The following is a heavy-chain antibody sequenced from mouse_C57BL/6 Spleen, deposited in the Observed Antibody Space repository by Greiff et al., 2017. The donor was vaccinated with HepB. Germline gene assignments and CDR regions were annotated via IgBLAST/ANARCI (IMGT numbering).Heavy chain of an antibody. J-gene: IGHJ4*01. CDR2: ISYDGSN. V-gene: IGHV3-6*01. Sequence: VQLKESGPGLVKPSQSLSLTCSVTGYSITSGYYWNWIRQFPGNKLEWMGYISYDGSNNYNPSLKNRISITRDTSKNQFFLKLNSVTTEDTATYYRARVGWLGAMDYWGQGTSGNVSS. CDR1: GYSITSGYY. CDR3: ARVGWLGAMDY. D-gene: IGHD2-3*01.